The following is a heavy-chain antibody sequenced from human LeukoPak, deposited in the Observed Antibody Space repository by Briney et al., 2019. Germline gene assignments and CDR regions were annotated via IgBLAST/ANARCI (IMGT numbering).Heavy chain of an antibody. CDR3: ARGRRRGIVVVITSAVDY. Sequence: GASVKVSCKASGYTFTGYYMHWVRQAPGQGLEWMGWINPNSGGTNYAQKFQGRVTMTRDTSISTAYMELSRLRSDDTAVYYCARGRRRGIVVVITSAVDYWGQGTLVTVSS. V-gene: IGHV1-2*02. CDR1: GYTFTGYY. D-gene: IGHD3-22*01. J-gene: IGHJ4*02. CDR2: INPNSGGT.